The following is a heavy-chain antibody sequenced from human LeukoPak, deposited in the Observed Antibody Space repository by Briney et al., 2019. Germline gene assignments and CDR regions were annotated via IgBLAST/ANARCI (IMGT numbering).Heavy chain of an antibody. CDR1: GGTFSSYA. D-gene: IGHD3-10*01. CDR3: AREDPHYGSGSYSD. CDR2: IIPMFSTA. J-gene: IGHJ4*02. Sequence: ASVKVSCKASGGTFSSYAISRVRRAPGQGLEWMGVIIPMFSTANYAQKFQGRVTITADESTSTAYVELSSLRSEDMAVYYCAREDPHYGSGSYSDWGQGTLVTVSS. V-gene: IGHV1-69*13.